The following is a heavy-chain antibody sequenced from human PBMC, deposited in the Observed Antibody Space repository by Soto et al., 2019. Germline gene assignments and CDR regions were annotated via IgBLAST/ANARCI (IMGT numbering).Heavy chain of an antibody. CDR2: ISYDGSNK. D-gene: IGHD1-7*01. Sequence: GGSLRLSCAASGFTFSSYGMHWVRQAPGKGLEWVAVISYDGSNKYYADSVKGRFTISRDNSKNTLYLQMNSLRAEDTAVYYCAKEAWYNWNSGGMDVWGQGTTVTVSS. J-gene: IGHJ6*02. CDR3: AKEAWYNWNSGGMDV. V-gene: IGHV3-30*18. CDR1: GFTFSSYG.